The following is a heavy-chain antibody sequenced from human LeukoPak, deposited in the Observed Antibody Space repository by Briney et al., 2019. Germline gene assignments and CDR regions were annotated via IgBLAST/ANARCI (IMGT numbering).Heavy chain of an antibody. CDR2: ISSSGSTI. J-gene: IGHJ6*03. CDR1: GFTFSNYN. V-gene: IGHV3-48*04. CDR3: AREFEGEVVITQYYYYYYMDV. Sequence: GGSLRLSCAASGFTFSNYNMNWVRQAPGKGLGWVSYISSSGSTIYYADSVKGRFTISRDNAKNSLYLQMNSLRAEDTAVYYCAREFEGEVVITQYYYYYYMDVWGKGTTVTVSS. D-gene: IGHD3-22*01.